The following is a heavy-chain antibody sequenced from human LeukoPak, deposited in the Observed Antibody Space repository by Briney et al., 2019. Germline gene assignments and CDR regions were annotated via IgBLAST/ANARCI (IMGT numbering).Heavy chain of an antibody. Sequence: PGRSLRLSCAASGFTFDDYAMHWVRQAPGKGLEWVSGISWNSGSIGYADSVKGRFTISRDNAKNSLYLQMNSLRAEDTALYYCAKGVRGVILYMDVWGKGTTVTISS. CDR3: AKGVRGVILYMDV. V-gene: IGHV3-9*01. D-gene: IGHD3-10*01. CDR2: ISWNSGSI. CDR1: GFTFDDYA. J-gene: IGHJ6*03.